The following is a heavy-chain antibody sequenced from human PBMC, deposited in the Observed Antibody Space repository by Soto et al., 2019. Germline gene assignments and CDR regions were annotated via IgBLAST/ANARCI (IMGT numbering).Heavy chain of an antibody. V-gene: IGHV3-7*02. CDR2: IKQDGTEK. CDR1: GFTFSSYW. D-gene: IGHD6-19*01. CDR3: AGGTGWFIVD. J-gene: IGHJ4*02. Sequence: EVQLVESGGGLVQPGGSLRLSCAASGFTFSSYWMNWVRQAPGKGLEWVANIKQDGTEKHYVDSVKDRFTISRDNAKSSLHLQLNSLRVYDTAVYYCAGGTGWFIVDWGQGTLVTVSS.